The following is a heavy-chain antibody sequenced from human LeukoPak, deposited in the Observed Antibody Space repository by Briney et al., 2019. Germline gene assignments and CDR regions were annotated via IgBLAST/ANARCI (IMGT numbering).Heavy chain of an antibody. CDR3: AKDYEPLVGVHRWGDWFDP. CDR1: GFTSSSYG. D-gene: IGHD1-26*01. V-gene: IGHV3-23*01. CDR2: ISGSGGST. J-gene: IGHJ5*02. Sequence: PGGTLRLSCAASGFTSSSYGMSWVRQAPGKGLEWVSAISGSGGSTYYADSVKGRFTISRDNSKNTLYLQMNSLRAEDTAVYYCAKDYEPLVGVHRWGDWFDPWGQGTLVTVSS.